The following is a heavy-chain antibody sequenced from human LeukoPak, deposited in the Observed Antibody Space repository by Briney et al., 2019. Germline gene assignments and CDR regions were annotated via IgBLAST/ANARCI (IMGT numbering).Heavy chain of an antibody. CDR3: ARDSRYYDSSGLDY. CDR1: GGSISSYY. Sequence: SETLSLTCTVSGGSISSYYWTWIRQPPGKGLEWIGYIYYSGSTYYNPSLKSRVTISVDTSKNQFSLKLSSVTAADTAVYYCARDSRYYDSSGLDYWGQGTLVTVSS. CDR2: IYYSGST. D-gene: IGHD3-22*01. V-gene: IGHV4-59*12. J-gene: IGHJ4*02.